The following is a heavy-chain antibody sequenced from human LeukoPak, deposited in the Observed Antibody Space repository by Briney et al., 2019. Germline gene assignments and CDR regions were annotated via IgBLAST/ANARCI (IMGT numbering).Heavy chain of an antibody. Sequence: ASVKVSCKTSGYSFTNYALNWVRQVTGQGLEWMGWMNPNSGNTGYAQKFQGRVTITRNTSISTAFMELSSLRSEDTAVYYCARNGGWYFDYWGQGTLVTVSS. D-gene: IGHD6-19*01. V-gene: IGHV1-8*03. CDR3: ARNGGWYFDY. J-gene: IGHJ4*02. CDR1: GYSFTNYA. CDR2: MNPNSGNT.